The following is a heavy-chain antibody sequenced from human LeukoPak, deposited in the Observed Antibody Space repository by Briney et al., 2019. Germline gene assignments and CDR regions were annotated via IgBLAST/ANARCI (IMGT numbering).Heavy chain of an antibody. Sequence: SVKVSCKASGGTFRSYAISWVRQAPGQGLEWMGGIIPIFGTANYAQKFQGRVTITADESTSTAYMELSSLRSEDTAVYYCARANMIVVPPDGYWGQGTLVTVSS. CDR1: GGTFRSYA. CDR3: ARANMIVVPPDGY. D-gene: IGHD3-22*01. CDR2: IIPIFGTA. J-gene: IGHJ4*02. V-gene: IGHV1-69*13.